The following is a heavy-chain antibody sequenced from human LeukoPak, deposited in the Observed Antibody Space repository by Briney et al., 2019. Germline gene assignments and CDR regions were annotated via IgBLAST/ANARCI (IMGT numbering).Heavy chain of an antibody. CDR1: GFTFSSYW. J-gene: IGHJ6*03. Sequence: GGSLRLSCAASGFTFSSYWMSWVRQAPGKGLEWVGRIKSKTDGGTTDYAAPVKGRFTISRDDSKNTLYLQMNSLKTEDTAVYYCTTHPVGATTYYYYYYYMDVWGKGTTVTVSS. V-gene: IGHV3-15*01. D-gene: IGHD1-26*01. CDR2: IKSKTDGGTT. CDR3: TTHPVGATTYYYYYYYMDV.